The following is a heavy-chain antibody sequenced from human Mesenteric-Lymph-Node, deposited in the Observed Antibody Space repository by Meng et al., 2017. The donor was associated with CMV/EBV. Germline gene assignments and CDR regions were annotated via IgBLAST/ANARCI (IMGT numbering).Heavy chain of an antibody. CDR3: ARARYGSGSYSCDY. V-gene: IGHV4-61*01. CDR2: IYHSGST. Sequence: GSLRLSCTVSGGSVSSVNYYWSWIRQPPGKGLEWIGYIYHSGSTNYNPSLKSRVTISVDTSKNQFSLKLSSVTAADTAVYYCARARYGSGSYSCDYWGQGTLVTVSS. D-gene: IGHD3-10*01. J-gene: IGHJ4*02. CDR1: GGSVSSVNYY.